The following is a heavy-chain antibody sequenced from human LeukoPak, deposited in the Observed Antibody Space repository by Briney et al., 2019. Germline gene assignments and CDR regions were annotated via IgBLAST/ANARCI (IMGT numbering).Heavy chain of an antibody. CDR1: GFTFSSYG. J-gene: IGHJ4*02. V-gene: IGHV3-30*18. CDR2: ISYDGSNK. Sequence: RGSLRLSCAASGFTFSSYGMHWVRQAPGKGLEWVAVISYDGSNKYYADSVKGRFTISRDNAKNSLYLQMNSLRSEDMAVYYCVQDSYAISSSGSTFAYWGQGTLVTVSS. CDR3: VQDSYAISSSGSTFAY. D-gene: IGHD2-2*01.